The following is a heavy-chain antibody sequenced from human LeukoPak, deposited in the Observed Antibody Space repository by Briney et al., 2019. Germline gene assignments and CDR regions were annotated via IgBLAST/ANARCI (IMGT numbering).Heavy chain of an antibody. CDR2: ISANGATT. Sequence: GGSLRLSCAASGFTFSAYAVRWVRQAPGKGLEWVSAISANGATTYYADSVKGRFTISRDNSQNTLYLQMNSLKTEDTAVYYCARVEEDSSGYPDYWGQGTLVTVSS. J-gene: IGHJ4*02. D-gene: IGHD3-22*01. V-gene: IGHV3-23*01. CDR1: GFTFSAYA. CDR3: ARVEEDSSGYPDY.